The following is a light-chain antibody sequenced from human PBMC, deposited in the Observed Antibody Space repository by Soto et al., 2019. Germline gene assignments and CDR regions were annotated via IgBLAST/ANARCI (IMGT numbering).Light chain of an antibody. CDR1: SSNIGAGYD. J-gene: IGLJ2*01. CDR3: QSYDSSLSVLVV. Sequence: QSVLTQPPSVSGAPGQRVTISCTGSSSNIGAGYDVHWYQQLPGTAPKLLIYGNSNRPSGVPDRFSGSKSGTSASLAITGLQAEDEADYYCQSYDSSLSVLVVFGGWTQLTVL. V-gene: IGLV1-40*01. CDR2: GNS.